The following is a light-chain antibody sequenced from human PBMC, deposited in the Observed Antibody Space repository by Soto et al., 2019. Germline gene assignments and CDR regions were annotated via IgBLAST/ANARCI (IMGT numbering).Light chain of an antibody. Sequence: QSVLTQPASVSGSPGQSITIPCTGTSGDIGSYNRVSWYQQHPGKAPKLIIYEVTDRPSGVSNRFSGSKSGNTASLTISGLQAEDGAEYYCSSYTNINTRACVFGTGTKVTVL. CDR1: SGDIGSYNR. J-gene: IGLJ1*01. CDR2: EVT. CDR3: SSYTNINTRACV. V-gene: IGLV2-14*01.